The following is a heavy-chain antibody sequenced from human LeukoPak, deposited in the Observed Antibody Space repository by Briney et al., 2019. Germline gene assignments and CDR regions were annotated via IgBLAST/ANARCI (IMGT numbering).Heavy chain of an antibody. J-gene: IGHJ5*02. Sequence: PGGSLRLSCAASGFTFSSYTMNWVRQAPGKGLEWVSSISSSSYIYYADSVKGRFTISRDNAKNSLYLQMNSLRAEDTAVYYCARDREGDYIWGSYRPDWFDPWGQGILATVSS. V-gene: IGHV3-21*01. CDR3: ARDREGDYIWGSYRPDWFDP. D-gene: IGHD3-16*02. CDR2: ISSSSYI. CDR1: GFTFSSYT.